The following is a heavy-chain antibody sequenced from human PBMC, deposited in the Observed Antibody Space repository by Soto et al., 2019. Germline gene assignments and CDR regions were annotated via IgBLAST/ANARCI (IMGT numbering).Heavy chain of an antibody. CDR1: GFTVSNND. J-gene: IGHJ5*02. V-gene: IGHV3-66*01. CDR2: ICSGGNT. Sequence: EVQLVESGGGLVQPGESLRLSCAASGFTVSNNDMSWVRQAPGKGLEWVSFICSGGNTYYADSVKGRFTISRDKSKNTLYLQMNNLRVEDMAVYYCRRRPGSWGQGTLVTVSS. D-gene: IGHD7-27*01. CDR3: RRRPGS.